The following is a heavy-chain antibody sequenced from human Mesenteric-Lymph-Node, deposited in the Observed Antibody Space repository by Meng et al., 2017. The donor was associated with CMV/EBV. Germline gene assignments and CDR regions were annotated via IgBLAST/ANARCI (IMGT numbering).Heavy chain of an antibody. CDR2: IYYTGST. CDR1: GGSISTYY. Sequence: SETLSLTCSVSGGSISTYYWTWIRQPPGKGLEWIGNIYYTGSTTYHPSLMGRVTISVDTSKNQFSLELSSVTAADTAVYYCARVYSSSGLYYYGMDVWGQGTTVTVSS. J-gene: IGHJ6*02. V-gene: IGHV4-59*01. CDR3: ARVYSSSGLYYYGMDV. D-gene: IGHD6-6*01.